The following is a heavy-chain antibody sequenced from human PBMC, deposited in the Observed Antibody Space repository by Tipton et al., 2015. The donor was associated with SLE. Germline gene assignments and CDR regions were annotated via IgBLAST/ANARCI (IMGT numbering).Heavy chain of an antibody. CDR1: GGSISCGGCY. CDR2: IYYSGST. D-gene: IGHD2-21*01. J-gene: IGHJ5*02. V-gene: IGHV4-31*02. CDR3: AKQYWGVDSLGGDGWFAP. Sequence: LRLSCTVSGGSISCGGCYWSWIRQHPGKGLEWIGYIYYSGSTYYNPSLKSRVTISVDTSKNQFSLNLSSVTAADTAVYYCAKQYWGVDSLGGDGWFAPGGQEPRVTVPS.